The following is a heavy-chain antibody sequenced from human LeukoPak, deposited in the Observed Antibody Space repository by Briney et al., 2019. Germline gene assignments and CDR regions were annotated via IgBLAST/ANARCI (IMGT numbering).Heavy chain of an antibody. V-gene: IGHV4-34*01. Sequence: SETLSLTCAVYGGSFSGYYWSWIRQPPGKGLEWIGEINHSGSTNYNPSLKSRVTISVDTSKNQFSLKLSSVTAADMAVYYCARDRLIIAAARVYYYYYMDVWGKGTTVTVSS. CDR1: GGSFSGYY. CDR3: ARDRLIIAAARVYYYYYMDV. D-gene: IGHD6-13*01. J-gene: IGHJ6*03. CDR2: INHSGST.